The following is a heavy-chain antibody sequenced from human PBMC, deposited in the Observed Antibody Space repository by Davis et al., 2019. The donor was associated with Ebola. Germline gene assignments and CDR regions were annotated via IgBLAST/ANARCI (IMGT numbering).Heavy chain of an antibody. CDR1: GDSLSSTSAA. J-gene: IGHJ4*02. D-gene: IGHD4-17*01. CDR3: ARAWGDYDPESYDY. CDR2: TYYRSKWSN. Sequence: SQTLSLTCAISGDSLSSTSAAWNWTRQPPSRGLECLGRTYYRSKWSNDYAVSVKSRITINPDTAKNQFSLQLNSVTPEDTAVYYCARAWGDYDPESYDYWGQGTLVTVSS. V-gene: IGHV6-1*01.